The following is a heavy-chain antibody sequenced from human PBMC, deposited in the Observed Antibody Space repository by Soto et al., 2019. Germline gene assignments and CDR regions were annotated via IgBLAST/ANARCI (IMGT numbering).Heavy chain of an antibody. Sequence: QVQLVQSGAEVRKPGSSVKVSCKASGVTFSSYTISWVRQAPGQGLEWMGRIIPVLGVANYDPKFQGGLTMIADAPLSTVYMARSSLRSEDTAMNYARRLITGDSDVAEFWGQGTVITVS. CDR2: IIPVLGVA. V-gene: IGHV1-69*02. CDR3: RRLITGDSDVAEF. J-gene: IGHJ3*01. CDR1: GVTFSSYT. D-gene: IGHD6-19*01.